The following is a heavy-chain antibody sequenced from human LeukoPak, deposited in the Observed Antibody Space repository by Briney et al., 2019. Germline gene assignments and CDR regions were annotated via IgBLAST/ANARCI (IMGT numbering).Heavy chain of an antibody. CDR3: ASKGMLGYCSSTSCPGAFDI. Sequence: SVKVSCKASGGTXSSYAISWVRQAPGQGLEWMGGIIPTFGTANYAQKFQGRVTITADESTSTAYMELSSLRSEDTAVYYCASKGMLGYCSSTSCPGAFDIWGQGTMVTVSS. CDR1: GGTXSSYA. CDR2: IIPTFGTA. V-gene: IGHV1-69*13. J-gene: IGHJ3*02. D-gene: IGHD2-2*01.